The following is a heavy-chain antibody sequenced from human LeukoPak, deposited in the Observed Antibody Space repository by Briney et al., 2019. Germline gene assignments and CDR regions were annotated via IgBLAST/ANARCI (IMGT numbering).Heavy chain of an antibody. Sequence: SETLSLTCTVSGGSISSSSYYWGWIRQPPGKGLEWIGSIYYSGSTYYNPSLKSRVSISIDTSKNQFSLNLSSVTAADTAVYYCARRAAGTFDYCGQGTLVTVSS. CDR1: GGSISSSSYY. D-gene: IGHD6-13*01. CDR3: ARRAAGTFDY. V-gene: IGHV4-39*01. J-gene: IGHJ4*02. CDR2: IYYSGST.